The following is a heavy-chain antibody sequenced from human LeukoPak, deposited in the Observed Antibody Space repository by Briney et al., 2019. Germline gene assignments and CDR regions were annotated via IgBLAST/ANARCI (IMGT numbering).Heavy chain of an antibody. CDR1: GFTFSSYA. J-gene: IGHJ4*02. CDR2: ISASGGST. Sequence: GGSLRLSCAASGFTFSSYAMSWVRQAPGKGLEWVSSISASGGSTYYADSVKGRFTISRDNSKNTVYLQMNSLRAEDTAIYNCAKILDYGVRAPLDYWGQGTLVTVSS. V-gene: IGHV3-23*01. CDR3: AKILDYGVRAPLDY. D-gene: IGHD4-17*01.